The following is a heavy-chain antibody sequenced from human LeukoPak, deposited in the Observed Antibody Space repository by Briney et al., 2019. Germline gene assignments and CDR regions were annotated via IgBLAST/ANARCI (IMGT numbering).Heavy chain of an antibody. J-gene: IGHJ4*02. CDR3: ARVTAADFFDY. CDR2: ISSSSSTI. CDR1: GFTFSSYS. D-gene: IGHD6-13*01. V-gene: IGHV3-48*04. Sequence: GGSLRLSGAASGFTFSSYSMNWVRQAPGKGLGWVSYISSSSSTIYYADSVTGRFTISRDNAKNSLYLQMNSLRAEDTAVYYCARVTAADFFDYWGQGTLVTVSS.